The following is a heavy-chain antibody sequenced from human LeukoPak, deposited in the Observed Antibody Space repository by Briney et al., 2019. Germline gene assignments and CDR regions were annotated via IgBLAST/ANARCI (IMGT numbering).Heavy chain of an antibody. D-gene: IGHD2-15*01. Sequence: GGSLRLSCAASGFTFSSYAMNWVRQAPGKGLEWVSAISSSGGSTYYADSVKGRFTISRDNSKNTLYLQMNSLRAEDTAVYYCAKDVVVAAANWFDPWGQGTLVTVSS. CDR2: ISSSGGST. V-gene: IGHV3-23*01. CDR3: AKDVVVAAANWFDP. J-gene: IGHJ5*02. CDR1: GFTFSSYA.